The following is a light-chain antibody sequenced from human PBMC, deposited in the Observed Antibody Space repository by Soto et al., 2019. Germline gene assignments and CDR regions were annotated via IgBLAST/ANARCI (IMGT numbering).Light chain of an antibody. CDR2: AAS. J-gene: IGKJ3*01. CDR3: QQYGSSPFT. V-gene: IGKV3-20*01. CDR1: QSVSSNF. Sequence: EIVLTQSPGTLSLSPGEGATLSCRASQSVSSNFLAWYQQKPGQAPRLLIYAASSRATGISDRFSGSGSETDFTFTIRRLEPEDFAVYYCQQYGSSPFTFGPGTKLEIK.